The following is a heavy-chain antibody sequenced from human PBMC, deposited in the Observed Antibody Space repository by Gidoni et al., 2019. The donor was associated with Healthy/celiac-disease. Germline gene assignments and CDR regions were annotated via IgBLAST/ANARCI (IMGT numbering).Heavy chain of an antibody. CDR3: AKVGFIGVAGLPLFDY. Sequence: QVQLVESGGGGVQPGRSLRLPCAASGFTFSCSGMHWGRQGPGKGLEWVAVISYDGSNKYYADSVKGRFTISRDNSKNTLYLQMNSLRAEDTAVYYCAKVGFIGVAGLPLFDYWGQGTLVTVSS. CDR1: GFTFSCSG. D-gene: IGHD6-19*01. J-gene: IGHJ4*02. V-gene: IGHV3-30*18. CDR2: ISYDGSNK.